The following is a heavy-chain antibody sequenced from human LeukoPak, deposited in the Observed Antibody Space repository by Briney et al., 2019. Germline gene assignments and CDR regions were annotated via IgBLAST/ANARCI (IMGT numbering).Heavy chain of an antibody. CDR2: ISAYNGNT. J-gene: IGHJ4*02. V-gene: IGHV1-18*04. CDR3: ARALPFPYAYFDY. CDR1: GYTFTGYY. D-gene: IGHD3-16*01. Sequence: ASVKVSCKASGYTFTGYYMHWVRQAPGQGLEWMGWISAYNGNTNYAQKLQGRVTMTTDTSTSTAYMELRSLRSDDTAVYYCARALPFPYAYFDYWGQGTLVTVSS.